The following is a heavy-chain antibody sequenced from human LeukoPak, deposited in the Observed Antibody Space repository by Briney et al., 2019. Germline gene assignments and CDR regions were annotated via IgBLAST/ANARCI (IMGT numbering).Heavy chain of an antibody. CDR1: GFTFSSNW. Sequence: PGRSLRLSCAASGFTFSSNWMTWVRQAPGKGLEWVASIKQDNEKYYVDSVKGRFTISRDNAKKSLYLRMNSLRADDTAVYYCATLLLRGQGTLVTVSS. V-gene: IGHV3-7*01. J-gene: IGHJ1*01. D-gene: IGHD2-21*02. CDR2: IKQDNEK. CDR3: ATLLL.